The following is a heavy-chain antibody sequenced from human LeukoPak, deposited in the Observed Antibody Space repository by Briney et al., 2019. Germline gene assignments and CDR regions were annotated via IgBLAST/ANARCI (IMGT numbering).Heavy chain of an antibody. CDR1: GFTFSSYG. CDR2: ISYDGSNQ. V-gene: IGHV3-30*18. J-gene: IGHJ4*02. CDR3: AKGHSSGWYYFDY. Sequence: GRSLRLSCAASGFTFSSYGMHWVRQAPGKGLEWVAVISYDGSNQYYADSVKGRFTISRDNSKNTLYLQMNSLRAEDTAVYYCAKGHSSGWYYFDYWGQGTLVTVSS. D-gene: IGHD6-19*01.